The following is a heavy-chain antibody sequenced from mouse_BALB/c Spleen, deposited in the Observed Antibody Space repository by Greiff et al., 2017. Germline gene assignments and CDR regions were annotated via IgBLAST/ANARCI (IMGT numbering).Heavy chain of an antibody. CDR3: ARNPYYGYAMDY. J-gene: IGHJ4*01. CDR1: GFSLTSYG. D-gene: IGHD1-1*01. Sequence: VKVVESGPGLVQPSQSLSITCTVSGFSLTSYGVHWVRQSPGKGLEWLGVIWSGGSTDYNAAFISRLSISKDNSKSQVFFKMNSLQANDTAIYYCARNPYYGYAMDYWGQGTSVTVSS. CDR2: IWSGGST. V-gene: IGHV2-2*02.